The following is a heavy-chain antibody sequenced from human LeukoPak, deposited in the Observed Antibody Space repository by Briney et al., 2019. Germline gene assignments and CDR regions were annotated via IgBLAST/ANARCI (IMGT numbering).Heavy chain of an antibody. V-gene: IGHV3-48*03. J-gene: IGHJ5*02. CDR1: GFTFSSYE. CDR3: ARVAVVVPAAIQNPRLDNRFDP. Sequence: GGSLRLSCAASGFTFSSYEMNWVRQAPGKGLEWVSYISSSGSTIYYADSVKGRFTISRDNAKNSLYLQMNSLRAEDTAVYYCARVAVVVPAAIQNPRLDNRFDPWGQGTLVTVSS. D-gene: IGHD2-2*01. CDR2: ISSSGSTI.